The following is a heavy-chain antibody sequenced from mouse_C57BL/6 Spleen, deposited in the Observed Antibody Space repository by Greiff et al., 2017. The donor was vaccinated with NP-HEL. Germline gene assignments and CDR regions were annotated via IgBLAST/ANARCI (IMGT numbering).Heavy chain of an antibody. D-gene: IGHD4-1*01. Sequence: VQLQQSGPELVKPGASVKISCKASGYTFTDYYMNWVKQSHGKSLEWIGDINPNNGGTSYNQKFKGKATLTVDKSSSTAYMELSRLTSEDSAVYFCARHEELGPWYFDVWGTGTTVTVSS. J-gene: IGHJ1*03. CDR3: ARHEELGPWYFDV. CDR1: GYTFTDYY. CDR2: INPNNGGT. V-gene: IGHV1-26*01.